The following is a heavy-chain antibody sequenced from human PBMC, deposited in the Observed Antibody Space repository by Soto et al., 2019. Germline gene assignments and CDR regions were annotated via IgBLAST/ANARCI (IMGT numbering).Heavy chain of an antibody. CDR2: INNDGSDT. Sequence: EVHLVESGGGLVQPGGSLRLSCAASGFTFRYYWLHWVRQVPGRGPVWVSGINNDGSDTFYADFVEGRFTISRDNAKNTVYLQMDSVRGEDTAVYYCGSLFEFWGQGTLVTVPS. CDR3: GSLFEF. V-gene: IGHV3-74*01. CDR1: GFTFRYYW. J-gene: IGHJ4*02.